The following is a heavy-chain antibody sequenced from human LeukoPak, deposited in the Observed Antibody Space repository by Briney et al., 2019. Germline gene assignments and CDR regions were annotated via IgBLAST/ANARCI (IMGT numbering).Heavy chain of an antibody. J-gene: IGHJ4*02. CDR2: IYHSGSA. CDR3: ASRIGYCSSTSCYVDFDY. CDR1: GVSISSGGYY. V-gene: IGHV4-30-2*01. Sequence: SETLSLTCAVSGVSISSGGYYWSWIRQPPGKGLEWIVYIYHSGSAYYNPSLKSRFTISVDRSKNQFSLKLSSVTAADTAVYYCASRIGYCSSTSCYVDFDYWGQGTLVTVSS. D-gene: IGHD2-2*01.